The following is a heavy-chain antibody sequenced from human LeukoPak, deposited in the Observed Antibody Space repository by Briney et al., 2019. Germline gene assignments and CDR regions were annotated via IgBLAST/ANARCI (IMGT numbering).Heavy chain of an antibody. J-gene: IGHJ6*03. D-gene: IGHD3-10*01. CDR2: IKQDGSEK. CDR1: GFTFSSYW. V-gene: IGHV3-7*01. Sequence: PGGSLRLSCAASGFTFSSYWMIWVRQAPGKGREGVANIKQDGSEKYYVDSVKGRFTISRDNDKNSLYLQMNSLRAEDTAVYYCARQISITMVRGVIYYYYYYMDVWGKGTTVTVSS. CDR3: ARQISITMVRGVIYYYYYYMDV.